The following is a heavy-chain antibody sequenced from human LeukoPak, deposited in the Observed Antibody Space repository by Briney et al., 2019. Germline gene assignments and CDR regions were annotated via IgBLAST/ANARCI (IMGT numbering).Heavy chain of an antibody. J-gene: IGHJ3*02. CDR2: ISTSGATT. V-gene: IGHV3-48*03. CDR1: GIIFDSYE. CDR3: VRDKGEEAAFDT. Sequence: GGSLRLSCEGSGIIFDSYELNWVRQAPGKGLEWISYISTSGATTHYADFAKGRFTISRDNAKKSLYLQMNSLRAEDTGVYYCVRDKGEEAAFDTWGQGTRVIVSS. D-gene: IGHD3-16*01.